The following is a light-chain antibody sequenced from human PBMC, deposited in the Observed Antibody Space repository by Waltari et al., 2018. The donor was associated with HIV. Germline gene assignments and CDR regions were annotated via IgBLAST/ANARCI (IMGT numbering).Light chain of an antibody. V-gene: IGLV2-11*01. CDR2: DLN. Sequence: QSALTQPRSVPGSPGQSVTISCTGTSSAVGLYNYVSWYQQHPDNVPKPLIYDLNDRPSGVPDRFSGSKSGTTASLTISGLQAEDEAFYYCCSYAGSYTLIFGGGTRLTVL. CDR1: SSAVGLYNY. J-gene: IGLJ2*01. CDR3: CSYAGSYTLI.